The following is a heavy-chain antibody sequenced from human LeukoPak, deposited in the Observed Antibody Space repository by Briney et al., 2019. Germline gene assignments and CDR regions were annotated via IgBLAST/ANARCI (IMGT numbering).Heavy chain of an antibody. V-gene: IGHV4-39*01. CDR1: GGSISSSSYY. J-gene: IGHJ4*02. D-gene: IGHD3-3*01. CDR2: SYYSRST. CDR3: ARHVTNVGGYYCDY. Sequence: SETLSLTCTVSGGSISSSSYYWGRIRQPPGKGLVWYGSSYYSRSTYYNPSLKSRVTISVDTSKNQLSLKLSSVTDAHTALYSCARHVTNVGGYYCDYWGQGTLVTVSS.